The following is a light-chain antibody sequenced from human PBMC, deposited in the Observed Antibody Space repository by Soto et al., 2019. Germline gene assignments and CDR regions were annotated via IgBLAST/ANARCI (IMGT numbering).Light chain of an antibody. CDR2: SNN. CDR3: AAWDGSLNGPV. V-gene: IGLV1-44*01. Sequence: QSVLTQPPSASGTPGQRVTSSCSGGTSNVGGYTVNWYQHLPGTAPKLLTYSNNQRPSGVPDRFSGSKSGTSASLAISGLQSEDEAHYYCAAWDGSLNGPVFGGGTKVTVL. CDR1: TSNVGGYT. J-gene: IGLJ2*01.